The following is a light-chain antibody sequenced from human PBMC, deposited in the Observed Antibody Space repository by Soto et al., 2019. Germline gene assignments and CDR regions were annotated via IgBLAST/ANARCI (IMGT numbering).Light chain of an antibody. CDR3: GSYASATLI. CDR2: EVT. J-gene: IGLJ2*01. CDR1: NSDIGAYDY. V-gene: IGLV2-14*01. Sequence: QSALTQPASVSGSPGQSITISCTGSNSDIGAYDYVSWYQQHPGKPPTLLIYEVTFRPSGVPNRFSGSNSGNTATLTISGLLTEDEADYYCGSYASATLIFGGGTKLTVL.